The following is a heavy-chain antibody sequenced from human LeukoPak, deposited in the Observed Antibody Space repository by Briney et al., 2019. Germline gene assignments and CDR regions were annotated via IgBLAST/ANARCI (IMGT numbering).Heavy chain of an antibody. CDR3: AHRRKLKVGWYAGGDAFDI. D-gene: IGHD6-19*01. Sequence: TLSLTCTVSGGSISSSSYYWGWIRQPPGKGLEWLALIYWDDDKRYSPSLKSRLTITKDTSKNQVVLTMTNMDPVDTATYYCAHRRKLKVGWYAGGDAFDIWGQGTMVTVSS. CDR2: IYWDDDK. CDR1: GGSISSSSYY. V-gene: IGHV2-5*02. J-gene: IGHJ3*02.